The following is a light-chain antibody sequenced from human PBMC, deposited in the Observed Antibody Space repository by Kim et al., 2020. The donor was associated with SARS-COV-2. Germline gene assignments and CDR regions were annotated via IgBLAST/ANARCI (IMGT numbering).Light chain of an antibody. Sequence: EIVLTQSPGTLSLSPGERATLSCRASQSVSSSYLAWYQQKPGQAPRLLIYGASSRATGIPDRFSGSGSGTDFTLTISRLEPEDFAVYYCQQYGNSPLTFCGGTKVDIK. CDR3: QQYGNSPLT. V-gene: IGKV3-20*01. CDR2: GAS. J-gene: IGKJ4*01. CDR1: QSVSSSY.